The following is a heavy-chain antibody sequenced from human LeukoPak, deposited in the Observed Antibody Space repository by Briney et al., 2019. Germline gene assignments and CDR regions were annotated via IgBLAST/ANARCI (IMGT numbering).Heavy chain of an antibody. J-gene: IGHJ4*02. V-gene: IGHV3-21*01. D-gene: IGHD4-17*01. CDR1: GFTFSSYS. CDR2: ISSSSSYI. Sequence: PGGSLRLSCAASGFTFSSYSMNWVRQAPGKGLEWVSSISSSSSYIYYADSVKGRFTISRDNAKNSLYLQMNSLRAEDTAVYYCARDRPDDYGDYGLFDYWGQGTLVTVSS. CDR3: ARDRPDDYGDYGLFDY.